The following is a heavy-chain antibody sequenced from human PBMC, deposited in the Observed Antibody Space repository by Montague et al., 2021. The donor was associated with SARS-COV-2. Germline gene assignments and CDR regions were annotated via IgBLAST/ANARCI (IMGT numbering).Heavy chain of an antibody. V-gene: IGHV4-39*01. D-gene: IGHD3-22*01. Sequence: SETLSLTCTVSGDSISSSPYYWGWIRQPPGKGLEWIGNINYGGTTYYNPSLRSRVTIPLDTSRYQFSLKLNSVTAADTAVYYCARLSEVTTSFDNWGHGTLVTVSS. CDR1: GDSISSSPYY. CDR2: INYGGTT. CDR3: ARLSEVTTSFDN. J-gene: IGHJ4*01.